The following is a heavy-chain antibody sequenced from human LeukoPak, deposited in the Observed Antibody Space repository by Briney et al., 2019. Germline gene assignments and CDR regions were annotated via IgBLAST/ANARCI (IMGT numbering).Heavy chain of an antibody. J-gene: IGHJ4*02. CDR3: ARELGIYRGGSCHYFDY. D-gene: IGHD2-15*01. CDR1: GYTFSDYY. CDR2: INPNNGDT. Sequence: ASVKVSCKASGYTFSDYYMHWVRQAPGQGLEWMGWINPNNGDTNYAQKFQGRVNMTRDTSMSTAYTELSSLRLDDPAVYYCARELGIYRGGSCHYFDYWGQGTLVTVSS. V-gene: IGHV1-2*02.